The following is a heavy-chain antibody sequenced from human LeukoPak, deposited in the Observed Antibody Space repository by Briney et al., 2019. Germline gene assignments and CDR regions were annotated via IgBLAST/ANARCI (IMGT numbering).Heavy chain of an antibody. CDR2: IYYSGST. Sequence: SETLSLTCTVSGGSISSSSYYWGWIRQPPGKGLEWIGSIYYSGSTYYNPSLKSRVTISVDTSKNQFSLKLSSVTAADTAVYYCARRGYDTLTGSLDAFDIWGQRDNGHRLL. CDR3: ARRGYDTLTGSLDAFDI. J-gene: IGHJ3*02. CDR1: GGSISSSSYY. D-gene: IGHD3-9*01. V-gene: IGHV4-39*01.